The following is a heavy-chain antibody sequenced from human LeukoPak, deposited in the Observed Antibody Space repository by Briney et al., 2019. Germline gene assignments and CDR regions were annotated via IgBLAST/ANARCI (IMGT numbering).Heavy chain of an antibody. J-gene: IGHJ4*02. CDR3: AKEKQRNFDY. Sequence: GGSLRLSCAASGFTFSNYAMSWVRQAPGKGLEWVSGISCGGDSTYYGDSVQGRFTISRDNSKNTLYLQMNTLRAEDTAVYYCAKEKQRNFDYWGQGTLVTVSS. CDR1: GFTFSNYA. V-gene: IGHV3-23*01. CDR2: ISCGGDST.